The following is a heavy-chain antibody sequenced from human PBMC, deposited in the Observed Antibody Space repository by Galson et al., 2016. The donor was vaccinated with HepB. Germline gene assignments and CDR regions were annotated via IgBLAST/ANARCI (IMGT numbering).Heavy chain of an antibody. J-gene: IGHJ3*02. Sequence: SETLSLTCTVSGGSVSSGSYYWSWIRQPPGKGLEWIGEINHSGSTNYNPSLKSRVTISVDSSKNQFSLKLTSVTAADTAVYYCASAAPITAISSGAFHIWGQGTMVTVSS. D-gene: IGHD3-10*01. V-gene: IGHV4-61*01. CDR1: GGSVSSGSYY. CDR3: ASAAPITAISSGAFHI. CDR2: INHSGST.